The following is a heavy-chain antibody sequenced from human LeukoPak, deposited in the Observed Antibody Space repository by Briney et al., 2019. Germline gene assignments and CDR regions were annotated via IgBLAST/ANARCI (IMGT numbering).Heavy chain of an antibody. CDR3: ARPLKEGPADMGDYEQDPLGY. CDR2: IIPILGIA. D-gene: IGHD4-17*01. J-gene: IGHJ4*02. V-gene: IGHV1-69*02. CDR1: GGTFSSYT. Sequence: SVKVSCKASGGTFSSYTISWVRQAPGQGLEWMGRIIPILGIANYAQKFQGRVTITADKSTSTAYMELSSLRSEDTAVYYCARPLKEGPADMGDYEQDPLGYWGQGTLVTVSS.